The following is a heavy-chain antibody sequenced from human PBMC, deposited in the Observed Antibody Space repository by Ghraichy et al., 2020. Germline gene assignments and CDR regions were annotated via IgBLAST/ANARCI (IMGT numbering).Heavy chain of an antibody. CDR3: ARTLPDYEAYYYYYGMDV. V-gene: IGHV3-48*03. J-gene: IGHJ6*02. CDR2: ISSGGNTR. Sequence: GSLNISCAASGFTFSSHEMNWVRQAPGKGLEWVSYISSGGNTRYHADSVRGRFTISRDNAKNSLYLQMNSLRAEDTAVYYCARTLPDYEAYYYYYGMDVWGQGTTVTVSS. D-gene: IGHD4-17*01. CDR1: GFTFSSHE.